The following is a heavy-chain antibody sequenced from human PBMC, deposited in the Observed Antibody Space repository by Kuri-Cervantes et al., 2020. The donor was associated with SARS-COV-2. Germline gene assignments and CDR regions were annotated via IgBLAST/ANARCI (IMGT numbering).Heavy chain of an antibody. CDR3: ARTYSSSSLFYDY. Sequence: SCAVSGGSISSSNWWSWVRQPPGKGLEWIGEIYHSGSTNYNPSLKSRDTIPVDKSKNQFSLKLSSVTAADTAVYYCARTYSSSSLFYDYWGQGTLVTVS. CDR1: GGSISSSNW. V-gene: IGHV4-4*02. CDR2: IYHSGST. D-gene: IGHD6-6*01. J-gene: IGHJ4*02.